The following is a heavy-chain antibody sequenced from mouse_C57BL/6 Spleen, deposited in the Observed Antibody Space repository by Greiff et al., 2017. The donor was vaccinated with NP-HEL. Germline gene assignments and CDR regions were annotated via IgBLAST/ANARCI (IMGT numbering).Heavy chain of an antibody. J-gene: IGHJ1*03. CDR3: ARDYYYGSSWGYFDV. CDR2: ISDGGSYT. D-gene: IGHD1-1*01. Sequence: EVQGVESGGGLVKPGGSLKLSCAASGFTFSSYAMSWVRQTPEKRLEWVATISDGGSYTYYPDNVKGRFTISRDNAKNNLYLQMSHLKSEDTAMYYCARDYYYGSSWGYFDVWGTGTTVTVSS. CDR1: GFTFSSYA. V-gene: IGHV5-4*01.